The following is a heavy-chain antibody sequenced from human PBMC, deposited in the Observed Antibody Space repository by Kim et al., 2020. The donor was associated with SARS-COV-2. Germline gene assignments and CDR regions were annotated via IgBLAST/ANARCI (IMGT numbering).Heavy chain of an antibody. D-gene: IGHD3-16*01. J-gene: IGHJ4*02. CDR2: IYTSGST. Sequence: SETLSLTCTVSGGSISSYYWSWIRQPAGKGLEWIGRIYTSGSTNYNPSLKSRVTMSVDTSKNQFSLKLSSVTAADTAVYYCAGGGAPESDYVWGSYAGIFDYWGQGTLVTVSS. CDR1: GGSISSYY. CDR3: AGGGAPESDYVWGSYAGIFDY. V-gene: IGHV4-4*07.